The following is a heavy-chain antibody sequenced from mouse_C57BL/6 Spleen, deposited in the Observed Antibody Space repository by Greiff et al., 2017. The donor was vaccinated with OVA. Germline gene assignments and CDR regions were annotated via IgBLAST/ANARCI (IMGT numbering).Heavy chain of an antibody. Sequence: VQLQQSGPELVKPGASVKISCKASGYAFSSSWMNWVKQRPGKGLVWIGRIYPGDGDTNYNGKFKGKATLTADKSSSTAYMQLSSLTSEDSAVYFCARSQVFDYWGQGTTLTVSS. J-gene: IGHJ2*01. CDR3: ARSQVFDY. CDR1: GYAFSSSW. CDR2: IYPGDGDT. V-gene: IGHV1-82*01.